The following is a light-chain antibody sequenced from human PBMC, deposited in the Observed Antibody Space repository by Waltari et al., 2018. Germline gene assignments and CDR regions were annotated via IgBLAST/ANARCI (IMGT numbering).Light chain of an antibody. CDR3: CSYAGSSTPVV. J-gene: IGLJ2*01. V-gene: IGLV2-23*02. Sequence: QSALTQPASVSGSPGQSITIPCTGTRSDVGSYNLVSWYQQHPGKAPKLMIYEVSKRPSGVSNRFSGSKSGNMASLTISGLQAEDEADYYCCSYAGSSTPVVFGGGTKLTVL. CDR1: RSDVGSYNL. CDR2: EVS.